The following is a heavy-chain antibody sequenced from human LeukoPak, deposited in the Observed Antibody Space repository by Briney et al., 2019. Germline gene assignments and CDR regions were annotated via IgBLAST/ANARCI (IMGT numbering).Heavy chain of an antibody. CDR2: ISSSSSTI. V-gene: IGHV3-48*02. CDR1: GFTFTNAW. Sequence: GGSLRLSCAASGFTFTNAWMSWVRQAPGKGLEWVSYISSSSSTIYYADSVKGRFTISRDNAKNSLYLQMNSLGDEDTAVYYCARDDFYAFDIWGQGTMVTVSS. D-gene: IGHD2-21*02. CDR3: ARDDFYAFDI. J-gene: IGHJ3*02.